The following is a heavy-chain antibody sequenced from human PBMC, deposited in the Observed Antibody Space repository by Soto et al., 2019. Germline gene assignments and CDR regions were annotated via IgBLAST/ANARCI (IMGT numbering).Heavy chain of an antibody. CDR1: GYTITSYY. D-gene: IGHD3-22*01. J-gene: IGHJ4*02. Sequence: ASVKVSCKASGYTITSYYMHWVRQAPGQGLEWMGIINPSGGSTSYAQKFQGRVTMTRDTSTSTVYMELSSLRSEDTAVYYCARGHYYDSSGYYHYFDYWGQGTLVTVSS. CDR2: INPSGGST. CDR3: ARGHYYDSSGYYHYFDY. V-gene: IGHV1-46*01.